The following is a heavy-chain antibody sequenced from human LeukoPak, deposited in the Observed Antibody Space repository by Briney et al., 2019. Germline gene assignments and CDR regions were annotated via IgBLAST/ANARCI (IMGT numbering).Heavy chain of an antibody. CDR2: IYYSGST. CDR1: GGSISSYY. Sequence: PSETLSLTCTVSGGSISSYYSSWIRQPPGKGLEWIGYIYYSGSTNYNPSLKSRVTISVDTSKNQFSLKLSSVTVADTAVYYCARDQSGYYDSSGYGEFDYWGQGTLVTVSS. V-gene: IGHV4-59*01. J-gene: IGHJ4*02. D-gene: IGHD3-22*01. CDR3: ARDQSGYYDSSGYGEFDY.